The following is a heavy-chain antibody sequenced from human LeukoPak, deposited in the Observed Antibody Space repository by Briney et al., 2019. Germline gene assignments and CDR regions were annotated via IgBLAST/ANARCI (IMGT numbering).Heavy chain of an antibody. CDR2: ITTSGSTI. Sequence: PGGAPRLSCAASGFTFRRYEMKWVRQAPGKGVGWVSYITTSGSTIYYADSVKGRFTISRDNAKNSLYLQMNSLRAEDTAVYSCARGYYSGSGSYFDYWGQGTLVTVSS. J-gene: IGHJ4*02. D-gene: IGHD3-10*01. CDR1: GFTFRRYE. CDR3: ARGYYSGSGSYFDY. V-gene: IGHV3-48*03.